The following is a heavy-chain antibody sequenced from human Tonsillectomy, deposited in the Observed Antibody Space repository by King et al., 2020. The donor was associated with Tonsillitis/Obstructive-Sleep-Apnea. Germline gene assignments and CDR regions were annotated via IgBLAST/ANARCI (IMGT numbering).Heavy chain of an antibody. CDR1: GYTFTGYY. Sequence: VQLVESGAEVKKPGASVKVSCKASGYTFTGYYMHWVRQAPGQGLEWMGWINPNSGDTNYAQKFQGRVTMTRDTSISTAYMEVSRLRSDDTAVYYCARDLRGYSYGADSCYFDYWGQGTLVTVSS. J-gene: IGHJ4*02. CDR2: INPNSGDT. CDR3: ARDLRGYSYGADSCYFDY. D-gene: IGHD5-18*01. V-gene: IGHV1-2*02.